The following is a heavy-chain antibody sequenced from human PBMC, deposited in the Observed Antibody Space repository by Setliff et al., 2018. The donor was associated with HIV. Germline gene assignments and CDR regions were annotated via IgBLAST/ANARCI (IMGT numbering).Heavy chain of an antibody. CDR2: IYASGYT. D-gene: IGHD6-19*01. CDR3: ARHGNQWLVTIDY. V-gene: IGHV4-61*09. CDR1: GASINSQSDY. J-gene: IGHJ4*02. Sequence: PSETLSLTCTVSGASINSQSDYWNWIRQPAGKELEWIGHIYASGYTYYKPSLESRVTISVVTSKNQFSLKLSSVTAADTAVYYCARHGNQWLVTIDYWGQGTLVTVSS.